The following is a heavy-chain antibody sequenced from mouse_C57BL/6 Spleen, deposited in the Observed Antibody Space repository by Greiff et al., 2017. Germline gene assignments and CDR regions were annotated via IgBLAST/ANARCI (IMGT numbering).Heavy chain of an antibody. D-gene: IGHD4-1*01. CDR3: ARGKLGRGGYFDV. CDR2: ISSGSSTI. Sequence: EVQVVESGGGLVKPGGSLKLSCAASGFTFSDSGMHWVRQAPEKGLEWVAYISSGSSTIYYADTVKGRFTISRDNAKNTLFLQRTSLRSEDTAMYYCARGKLGRGGYFDVWGTGTTVTVAS. J-gene: IGHJ1*03. V-gene: IGHV5-17*01. CDR1: GFTFSDSG.